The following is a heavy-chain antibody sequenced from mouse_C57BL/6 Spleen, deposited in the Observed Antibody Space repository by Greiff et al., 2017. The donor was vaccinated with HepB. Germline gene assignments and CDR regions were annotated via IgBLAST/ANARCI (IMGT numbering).Heavy chain of an antibody. CDR1: GYTFTSYW. D-gene: IGHD1-1*01. J-gene: IGHJ1*03. Sequence: QVQLQQPGAELVKPGASVKMSCKASGYTFTSYWITWVKQRPGQGLEWIGDIYPGSGSTNYNEKFKSKATLTVDTPSSTAYMQLSSLTSEDSAVYYCARGNYYGSSFYWYFDVWGTGTTVTVSS. V-gene: IGHV1-55*01. CDR2: IYPGSGST. CDR3: ARGNYYGSSFYWYFDV.